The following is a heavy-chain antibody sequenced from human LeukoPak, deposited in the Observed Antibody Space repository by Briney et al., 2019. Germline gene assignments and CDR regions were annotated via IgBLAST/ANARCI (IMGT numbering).Heavy chain of an antibody. Sequence: SETLSLTCTVSGYSISSGYYWGWIRQPPGKGLEWIGSIYHSGSTYYNPSLKSRVTISVDTSKNQFSLKLSSVTAAETAVYYCARDSFGEFLENRFDPWGQGTLVTVSS. V-gene: IGHV4-38-2*02. CDR3: ARDSFGEFLENRFDP. CDR2: IYHSGST. D-gene: IGHD3-10*01. CDR1: GYSISSGYY. J-gene: IGHJ5*02.